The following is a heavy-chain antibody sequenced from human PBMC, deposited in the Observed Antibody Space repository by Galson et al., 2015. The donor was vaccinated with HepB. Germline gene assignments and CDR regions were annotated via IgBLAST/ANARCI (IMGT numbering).Heavy chain of an antibody. Sequence: SVKVSCKASGYMFSSYGITWVRQVPGQGLEWMGWISAYNGNTEYAQNFQDRVTMTTDTSTTTAFLELRSLRPDDTGVYYCARAIHILTGSQKWFDPWGLGTLVTVSS. CDR3: ARAIHILTGSQKWFDP. CDR2: ISAYNGNT. D-gene: IGHD3-9*01. V-gene: IGHV1-18*04. J-gene: IGHJ5*02. CDR1: GYMFSSYG.